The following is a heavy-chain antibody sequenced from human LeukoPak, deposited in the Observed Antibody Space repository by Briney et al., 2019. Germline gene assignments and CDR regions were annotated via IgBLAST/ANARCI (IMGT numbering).Heavy chain of an antibody. D-gene: IGHD3-10*01. CDR1: GFTFSRCA. CDR2: ISSNGGST. V-gene: IGHV3-64D*06. CDR3: VKDGSGSYYTYYFDY. J-gene: IGHJ4*02. Sequence: GGSLRLSCSASGFTFSRCAMHWVRQAPGKRLEYVSAISSNGGSTYYADSVKGRFTISRDNSKNTLYLQMSSLRAEDTAVYYCVKDGSGSYYTYYFDYWGQGTLVTVSS.